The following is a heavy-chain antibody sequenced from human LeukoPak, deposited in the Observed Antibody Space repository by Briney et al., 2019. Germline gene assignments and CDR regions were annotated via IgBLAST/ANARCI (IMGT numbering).Heavy chain of an antibody. D-gene: IGHD4-17*01. CDR3: VRDSYGGYFDL. J-gene: IGHJ2*01. CDR2: ILYEGSNK. V-gene: IGHV3-30*04. Sequence: GGSLRLSCAASRFTFSKHTMHWVRQAPGKGLEWVAVILYEGSNKYYADSVKGRFTISRDNSKNTMSLQMNSLRADETTVYYCVRDSYGGYFDLWGRGTLVTVSS. CDR1: RFTFSKHT.